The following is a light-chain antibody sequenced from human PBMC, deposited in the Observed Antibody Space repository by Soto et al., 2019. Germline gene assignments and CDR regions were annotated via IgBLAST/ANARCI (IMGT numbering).Light chain of an antibody. Sequence: DLVMTQSPLSLAVTPGEPASISCRSSQSLLHSNGYNYLDWYLQKPGQSPQLLIYLGSNRASGVPDRVSGSGSGTDFTLKISRVEADDVGIYYCMQALQTPRTFGQGTKLEIK. CDR3: MQALQTPRT. CDR2: LGS. CDR1: QSLLHSNGYNY. V-gene: IGKV2-28*01. J-gene: IGKJ2*01.